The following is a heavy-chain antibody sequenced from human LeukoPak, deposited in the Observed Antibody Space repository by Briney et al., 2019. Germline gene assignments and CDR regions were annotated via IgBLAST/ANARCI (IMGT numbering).Heavy chain of an antibody. D-gene: IGHD6-13*01. CDR1: GYSFTSYW. J-gene: IGHJ4*02. V-gene: IGHV5-51*01. CDR2: IYPGDSDT. CDR3: ASRDSSSKHFDY. Sequence: GESLKMSCMGSGYSFTSYWIGWVRPMPGKGLEWMGIIYPGDSDTRYSPSFQGQVTIAADNSISTAYLQWSSLKASDTAMYYCASRDSSSKHFDYWGQGTLVTVSS.